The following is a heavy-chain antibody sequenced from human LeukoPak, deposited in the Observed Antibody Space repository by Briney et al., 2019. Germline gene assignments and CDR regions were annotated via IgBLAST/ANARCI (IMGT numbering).Heavy chain of an antibody. V-gene: IGHV4-59*01. J-gene: IGHJ5*02. CDR2: IYYSGST. CDR1: GGSISSYY. Sequence: SETLSLTCTVSGGSISSYYWSWIRQPPGKGLEWIGYIYYSGSTNYNPPLKSRVTISVDTSKNQFSLKLSSVTAADTAVYYCARGGIDDILTGSFDPWGQGTLVTVSS. CDR3: ARGGIDDILTGSFDP. D-gene: IGHD3-9*01.